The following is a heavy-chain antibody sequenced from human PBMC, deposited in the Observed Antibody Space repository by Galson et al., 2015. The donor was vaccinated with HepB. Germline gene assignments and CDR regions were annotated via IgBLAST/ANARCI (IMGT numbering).Heavy chain of an antibody. V-gene: IGHV3-9*01. CDR3: AKDTGSYINYFDY. J-gene: IGHJ4*02. CDR1: GFTFDDYA. Sequence: SLRLSCAASGFTFDDYAMHWVRQAPGKGLEWVSGISWNSGSIGYADSVKGRFTISRDNAKNSLYLQMNSLRAEDTALYYCAKDTGSYINYFDYWGQGTLVTVSS. CDR2: ISWNSGSI. D-gene: IGHD1-26*01.